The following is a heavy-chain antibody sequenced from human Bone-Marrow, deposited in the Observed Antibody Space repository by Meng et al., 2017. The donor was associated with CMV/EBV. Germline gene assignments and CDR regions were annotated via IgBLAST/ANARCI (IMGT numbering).Heavy chain of an antibody. D-gene: IGHD6-19*01. V-gene: IGHV1-69*05. CDR2: IIPIFGTA. Sequence: SVKVSCKASGGTFSSYAISWVRQAPGQGLEWMGGIIPIFGTANYAQKFQGRVTITTDESTSTAYMELSSLRSEDTAVYYCARDRRQWGGVYYFDYWGQGTLVTGYS. CDR1: GGTFSSYA. CDR3: ARDRRQWGGVYYFDY. J-gene: IGHJ4*02.